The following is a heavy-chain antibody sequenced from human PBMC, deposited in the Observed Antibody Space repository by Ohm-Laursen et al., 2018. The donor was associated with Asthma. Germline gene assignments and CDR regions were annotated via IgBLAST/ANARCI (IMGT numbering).Heavy chain of an antibody. CDR3: AREPAEIDY. J-gene: IGHJ4*02. V-gene: IGHV1-69*13. Sequence: SVKVSCKASGGTFSSYAISWVRQAPGQGLEWMGGIIPILRTANYAQNFRGRVTITADESTSTAYMELSSLRAEDTAVYYCAREPAEIDYWGQGTLVTVSS. CDR1: GGTFSSYA. CDR2: IIPILRTA.